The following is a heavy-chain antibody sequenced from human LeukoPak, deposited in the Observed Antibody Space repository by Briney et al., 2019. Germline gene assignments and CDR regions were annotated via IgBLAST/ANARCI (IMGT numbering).Heavy chain of an antibody. J-gene: IGHJ2*01. V-gene: IGHV3-53*01. D-gene: IGHD3-10*01. CDR3: ARVGDHYHWYLDV. CDR2: LYSGSST. CDR1: GFSVSTKY. Sequence: GGSLTLSCEGSGFSVSTKYMNWVRQAPGKGLEWVSILYSGSSTYYTDSVKGRFTVSRDDSKNTLYLHTNSLGVEDTAVYYCARVGDHYHWYLDVWGRGTLVTVSS.